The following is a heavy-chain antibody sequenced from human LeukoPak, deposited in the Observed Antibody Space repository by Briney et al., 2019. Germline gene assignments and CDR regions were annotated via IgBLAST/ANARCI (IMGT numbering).Heavy chain of an antibody. CDR3: AKQEQIVVVPAAPDY. CDR2: ISYDGSNR. V-gene: IGHV3-30-3*01. D-gene: IGHD2-2*01. J-gene: IGHJ4*02. Sequence: GGSLRLSCAASGFTFSSYAMHWVRQAPGKGLEWVAVISYDGSNRYYADSVKGRFTISRDNSKNTLYLQMNSLRAEDTAVYYCAKQEQIVVVPAAPDYWGQGTLVTVSS. CDR1: GFTFSSYA.